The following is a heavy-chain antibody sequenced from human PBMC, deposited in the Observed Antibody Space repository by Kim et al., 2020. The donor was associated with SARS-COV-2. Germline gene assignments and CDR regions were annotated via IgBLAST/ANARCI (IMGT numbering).Heavy chain of an antibody. Sequence: GGSLRLSCAASGFTFSIYAMSWVRQAPGKGLEWVSTISNSGENTHYANSVEGRFTISRDNSKHMLYLQMNSLRAEDTAVYYCVRDLTYNSAYWGQGTLVT. V-gene: IGHV3-23*01. CDR1: GFTFSIYA. CDR3: VRDLTYNSAY. D-gene: IGHD1-1*01. J-gene: IGHJ4*02. CDR2: ISNSGENT.